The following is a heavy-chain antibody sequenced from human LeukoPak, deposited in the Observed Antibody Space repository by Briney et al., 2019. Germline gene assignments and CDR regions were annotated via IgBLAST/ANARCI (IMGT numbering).Heavy chain of an antibody. Sequence: TSETLSLTCTVSGGSISSGSYYWSWIRQPAGKGLEWIGRIYTSGSTNYNPSLKSRVTISVDTSKNQFSLKLSSVTAADTAVYYCARHEWGITNAFDIWGQGTMVTVSS. J-gene: IGHJ3*02. CDR1: GGSISSGSYY. CDR2: IYTSGST. D-gene: IGHD1-14*01. V-gene: IGHV4-61*02. CDR3: ARHEWGITNAFDI.